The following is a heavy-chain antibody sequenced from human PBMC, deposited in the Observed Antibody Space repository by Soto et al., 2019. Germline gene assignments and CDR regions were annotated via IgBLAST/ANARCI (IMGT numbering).Heavy chain of an antibody. D-gene: IGHD3-10*01. CDR1: GGSISSYY. CDR3: ATQSRGGFEP. CDR2: IYYSGST. Sequence: SSETLSLTCTVSGGSISSYYWSWIRQPPGKGLEWIEYIYYSGSTNYNPSLKSRVTISVDTSKNQFSLKLSSVTAADTAVYYCATQSRGGFEPWGQGTLVTVSS. J-gene: IGHJ5*02. V-gene: IGHV4-59*08.